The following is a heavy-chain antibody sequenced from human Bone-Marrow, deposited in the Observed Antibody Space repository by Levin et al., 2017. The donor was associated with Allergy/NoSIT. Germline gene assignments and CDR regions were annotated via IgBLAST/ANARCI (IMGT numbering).Heavy chain of an antibody. CDR1: GFTFSNAW. D-gene: IGHD2-2*02. V-gene: IGHV3-15*01. CDR3: TAGSAVYCSSTSCYNDDVFDY. CDR2: IKSKTDGGTT. J-gene: IGHJ4*02. Sequence: GGSLRLSCAASGFTFSNAWMSWVRQAPGKGLEWVGRIKSKTDGGTTDYAAPVKGRFTISRDDSKNTLYLQMNSLKTEDTAVYYCTAGSAVYCSSTSCYNDDVFDYWGQGTLVTVSS.